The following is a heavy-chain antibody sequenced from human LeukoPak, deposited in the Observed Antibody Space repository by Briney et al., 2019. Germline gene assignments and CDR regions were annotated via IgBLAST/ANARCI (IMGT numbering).Heavy chain of an antibody. CDR3: ARGGNTAYYYYYMDV. CDR2: INPNSGGT. V-gene: IGHV1-2*02. D-gene: IGHD5-18*01. CDR1: GYTFTGYY. Sequence: ASVKVSCKASGYTFTGYYMHWVRQAPGQGLEWMGWINPNSGGTNYAQKFQGRVTMTRDTSISTAYMELSRLRSDDTAVYYCARGGNTAYYYYYMDVWGKGTTVTVSS. J-gene: IGHJ6*03.